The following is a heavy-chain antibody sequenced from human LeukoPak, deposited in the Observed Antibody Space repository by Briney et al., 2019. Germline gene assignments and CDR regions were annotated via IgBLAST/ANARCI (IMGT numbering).Heavy chain of an antibody. CDR1: GYSITSDYY. CDR2: IFGSGST. V-gene: IGHV4-38-2*02. D-gene: IGHD2-15*01. Sequence: SETLSLTCTVSGYSITSDYYWGWIRQPPGKGLEWIGSIFGSGSTFYNPSLKSRLTISVDTSKNHFSLKLSSVTAADPAVYYCATALVVASTIFDIWGQGTLVTVSS. CDR3: ATALVVASTIFDI. J-gene: IGHJ4*02.